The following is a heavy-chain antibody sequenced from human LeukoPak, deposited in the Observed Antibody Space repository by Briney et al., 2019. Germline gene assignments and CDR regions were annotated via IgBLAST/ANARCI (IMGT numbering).Heavy chain of an antibody. CDR2: VDPEDGEI. J-gene: IGHJ4*02. Sequence: ATVKISCKVSGYTFTDYYMHWVQQAPGKGLEWMGLVDPEDGEIIYAEKFQGRVTITADTSTDTAYMELSSLRFEDTAVYYCATEGTIFGGEFDYWGQGTLVTVSS. CDR1: GYTFTDYY. CDR3: ATEGTIFGGEFDY. D-gene: IGHD3-3*01. V-gene: IGHV1-69-2*01.